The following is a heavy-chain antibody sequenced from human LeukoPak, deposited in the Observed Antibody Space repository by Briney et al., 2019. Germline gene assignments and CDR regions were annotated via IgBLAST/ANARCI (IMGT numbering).Heavy chain of an antibody. D-gene: IGHD3-22*01. J-gene: IGHJ5*02. CDR2: ISGSGGRA. V-gene: IGHV3-23*01. CDR1: GFTFSSYA. Sequence: GGSLTLSCAASGFTFSSYAMSWLRHAPGRGLEGVSAISGSGGRANYADTVRGRLINSRDHYKNTMYRPMNSRRAEDPAVYYCAKDPEITMIVVVITWFDPWGQGTLVTVSS. CDR3: AKDPEITMIVVVITWFDP.